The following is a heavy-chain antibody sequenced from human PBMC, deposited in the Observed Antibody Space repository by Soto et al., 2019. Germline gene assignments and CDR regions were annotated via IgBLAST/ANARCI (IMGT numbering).Heavy chain of an antibody. V-gene: IGHV1-46*01. J-gene: IGHJ4*02. Sequence: ASVKVSCKASGFTFSNCYMHWVRQAPEQGLEWMGLISPTANYTRYAQTFQGRFTITRDTSTSTVYMDLSSLTSEDTAVYYCARADSDQYFDYWGQGTRVTVSS. CDR3: ARADSDQYFDY. CDR2: ISPTANYT. D-gene: IGHD2-2*01. CDR1: GFTFSNCY.